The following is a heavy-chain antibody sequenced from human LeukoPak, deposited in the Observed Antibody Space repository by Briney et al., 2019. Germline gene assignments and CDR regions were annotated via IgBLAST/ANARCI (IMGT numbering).Heavy chain of an antibody. Sequence: GESLKISCKGSGYSFTSYWISWVRQRPGKGLEWMGRIDPSDSYTNYSPSFQGHVTISADKSISTAYLQWSSLKASDTAMYYCARGRSTSKTVDYWGQGTLVTVSS. CDR1: GYSFTSYW. J-gene: IGHJ4*02. D-gene: IGHD1-14*01. CDR2: IDPSDSYT. CDR3: ARGRSTSKTVDY. V-gene: IGHV5-10-1*01.